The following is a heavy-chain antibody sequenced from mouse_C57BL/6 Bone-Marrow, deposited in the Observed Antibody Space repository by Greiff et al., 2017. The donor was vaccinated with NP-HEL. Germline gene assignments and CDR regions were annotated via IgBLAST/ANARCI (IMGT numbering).Heavy chain of an antibody. D-gene: IGHD1-1*01. J-gene: IGHJ1*03. CDR2: INPSTGGT. CDR1: GYSFTGYY. Sequence: EVQLQESGPELVKPGASVKISCKASGYSFTGYYMNWVKQSPEKSLEWIGEINPSTGGTTYNQKFKAKATLTVDKSSSTAYMQLKSLTSEDSAVYYCARGPYYYGSSYAGYFDVWGTGTTVTVSS. V-gene: IGHV1-42*01. CDR3: ARGPYYYGSSYAGYFDV.